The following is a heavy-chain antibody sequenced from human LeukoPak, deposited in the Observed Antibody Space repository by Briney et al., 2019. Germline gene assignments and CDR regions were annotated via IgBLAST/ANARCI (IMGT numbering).Heavy chain of an antibody. V-gene: IGHV1-2*02. CDR2: INPNSGGT. CDR1: GYTFTGYY. CDR3: ARDPGYCSSTSCYPDY. Sequence: ASVKVSCKASGYTFTGYYMHWVRQAPGHGLEWMGWINPNSGGTNYAQKFQGRVTMTRDTSISTAYMELSRLRSDDTAVYYCARDPGYCSSTSCYPDYWGQGTLVTVSS. J-gene: IGHJ4*02. D-gene: IGHD2-2*01.